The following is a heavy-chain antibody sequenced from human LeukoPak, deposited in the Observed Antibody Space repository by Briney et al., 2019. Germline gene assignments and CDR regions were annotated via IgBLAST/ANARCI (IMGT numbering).Heavy chain of an antibody. CDR1: GFTFSNYD. CDR3: ARDRGGGHMDV. CDR2: IDTTGDT. V-gene: IGHV3-13*01. Sequence: GGSLRLSCAASGFTFSNYDMHWVRQATGKGLEWVSAIDTTGDTYYPGSVKGRFTISRENAKNSLYLQMNSLRAGDTAVYYCARDRGGGHMDVWGKGTTVTISS. J-gene: IGHJ6*03. D-gene: IGHD2-15*01.